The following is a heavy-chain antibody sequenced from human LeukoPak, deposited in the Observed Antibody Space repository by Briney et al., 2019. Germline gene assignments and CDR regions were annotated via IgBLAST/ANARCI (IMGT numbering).Heavy chain of an antibody. D-gene: IGHD5-24*01. CDR2: MNPNSGVT. CDR3: ARDPGWLQPDY. J-gene: IGHJ4*01. V-gene: IGHV1-2*02. CDR1: GYSFTAYW. Sequence: ASVTVSCKASGYSFTAYWIHWVRQAPGQGLEWMGCMNPNSGVTGYAQSFQGRVTMTRDTSISTAYMELNSLRSDDSAVYYCARDPGWLQPDYWGQGTLVSVPS.